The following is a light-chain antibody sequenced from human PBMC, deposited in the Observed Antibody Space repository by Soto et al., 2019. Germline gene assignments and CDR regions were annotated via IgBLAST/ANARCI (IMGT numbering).Light chain of an antibody. J-gene: IGLJ1*01. CDR1: SSNIGAGYD. Sequence: QSVLTQPPSVSVAPGQRVTISCTGSSSNIGAGYDVHWYQQLPGTAPKLLIYGNNNRPSGVPDRFSGSKSGTSASLAITGLQAEDEADYYCQSYDSSLGNVFGTGTKVTVL. CDR2: GNN. CDR3: QSYDSSLGNV. V-gene: IGLV1-40*01.